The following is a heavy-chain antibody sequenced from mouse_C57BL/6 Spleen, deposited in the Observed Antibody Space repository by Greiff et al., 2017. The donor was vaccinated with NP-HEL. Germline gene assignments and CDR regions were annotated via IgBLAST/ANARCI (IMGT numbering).Heavy chain of an antibody. Sequence: DVQLQESGPGMVKPSQSLSLTCTVTGYSITSGYDWHWIRHFPGNKLEWMGYISYSGSTNYNPSIKSRISITHDTSKNHFFLKLNSVTTEDTATYYCARWGYLYWYFDVWGTGTTVTVSS. CDR1: GYSITSGYD. CDR2: ISYSGST. V-gene: IGHV3-1*01. CDR3: ARWGYLYWYFDV. J-gene: IGHJ1*03. D-gene: IGHD2-2*01.